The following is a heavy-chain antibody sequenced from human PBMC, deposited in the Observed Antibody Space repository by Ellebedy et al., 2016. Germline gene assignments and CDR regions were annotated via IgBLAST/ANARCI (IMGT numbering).Heavy chain of an antibody. CDR1: GYTFTSYG. CDR2: ISAYNGNT. Sequence: ASVKVSXXASGYTFTSYGISWVRQAPGQGLEWMGWISAYNGNTNYAQKLQGRVTMTTDTSTSTAYMELRSLRSDDTAVYYCARDPPRSTMVRGAVHLPGGYWGQGTLVTVSS. CDR3: ARDPPRSTMVRGAVHLPGGY. D-gene: IGHD3-10*01. J-gene: IGHJ4*02. V-gene: IGHV1-18*01.